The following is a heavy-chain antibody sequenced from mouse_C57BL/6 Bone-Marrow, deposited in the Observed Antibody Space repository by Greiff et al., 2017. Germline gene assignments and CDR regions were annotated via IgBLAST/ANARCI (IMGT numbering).Heavy chain of an antibody. J-gene: IGHJ3*01. D-gene: IGHD2-3*01. CDR1: GYTFTDYY. Sequence: VHVKQSGPVLVKPGASVKMSCKASGYTFTDYYMNWVKQSHGKSLEWIGVINPYNGGTSYNQKFKGKATLTVDKSSSTAYMELNSLTSEDSAVYYCARAGYYVAWFAYWGQGTLVTVSA. CDR2: INPYNGGT. V-gene: IGHV1-19*01. CDR3: ARAGYYVAWFAY.